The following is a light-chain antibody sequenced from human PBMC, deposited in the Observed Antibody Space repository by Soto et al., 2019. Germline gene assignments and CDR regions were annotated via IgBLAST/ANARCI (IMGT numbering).Light chain of an antibody. CDR1: NIGSNS. CDR2: DDS. J-gene: IGLJ1*01. Sequence: SYELAQPPSVSVAPGQTARITRGGNNIGSNSAHWYQQKPGQAPVVVVFDDSDRPSGIPERFSGSNSGNTATLTVSRVEAGDEADYYCQVWDSSTDHYVFGSGTRSPS. V-gene: IGLV3-21*02. CDR3: QVWDSSTDHYV.